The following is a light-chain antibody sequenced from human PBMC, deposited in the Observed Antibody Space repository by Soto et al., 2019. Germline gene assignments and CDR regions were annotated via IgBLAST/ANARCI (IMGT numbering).Light chain of an antibody. Sequence: QSALTQPASVSGSPGQSITIPCTGTSSDIGAYDSVSWYQQHPGKVPKLMIYDVANRPSGVSDRFPGSKSGNTASLTISGLQAEDEADYYCSSYTTISTLVFGGGTKLTVL. J-gene: IGLJ2*01. CDR3: SSYTTISTLV. V-gene: IGLV2-14*03. CDR1: SSDIGAYDS. CDR2: DVA.